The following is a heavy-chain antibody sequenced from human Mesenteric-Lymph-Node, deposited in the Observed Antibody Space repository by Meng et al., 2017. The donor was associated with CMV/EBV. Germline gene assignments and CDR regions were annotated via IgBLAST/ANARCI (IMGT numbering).Heavy chain of an antibody. J-gene: IGHJ5*02. D-gene: IGHD2-2*01. V-gene: IGHV4-59*01. Sequence: SETLSLTCTVSGGSISSYYWNWIRQPPGKGLEWIGYVYYQGSTNYNPSLKSRVTISVDTSKNQFSLQLRSVTAADTAVYYCARTQGYCSSTSCSINWFDPWGQGTLVTVSS. CDR3: ARTQGYCSSTSCSINWFDP. CDR1: GGSISSYY. CDR2: VYYQGST.